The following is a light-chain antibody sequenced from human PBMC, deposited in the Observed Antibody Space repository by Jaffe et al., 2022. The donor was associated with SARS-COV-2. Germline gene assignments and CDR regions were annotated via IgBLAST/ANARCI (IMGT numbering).Light chain of an antibody. CDR2: LAS. V-gene: IGKV1-5*03. Sequence: DIQMTQSPSTLSASVGDRVTITCRASQSISSQLAWYQQKPGKAPNLLIYLASTLESVVPSRFSGSGSGTEFTLTISSLQPDDFATYYCQQYSNYPYTFGQGTKLEIK. CDR1: QSISSQ. J-gene: IGKJ2*01. CDR3: QQYSNYPYT.